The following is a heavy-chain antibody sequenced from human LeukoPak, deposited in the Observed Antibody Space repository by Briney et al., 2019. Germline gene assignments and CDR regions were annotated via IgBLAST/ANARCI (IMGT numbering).Heavy chain of an antibody. V-gene: IGHV3-53*01. D-gene: IGHD2-21*02. J-gene: IGHJ4*02. CDR3: ARGTVTAPDY. CDR2: IYSGGNT. CDR1: GLSVSNTY. Sequence: AGGSLRLSCAASGLSVSNTYMSWVRQAPGEGLEWVSIIYSGGNTYYADSVKGRFTISRDNSKNTLYLQMNRLRPEDTAVYYCARGTVTAPDYWGQGTLVTVSS.